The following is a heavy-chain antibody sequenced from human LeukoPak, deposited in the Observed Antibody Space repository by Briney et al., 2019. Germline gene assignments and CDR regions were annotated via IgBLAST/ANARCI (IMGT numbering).Heavy chain of an antibody. CDR3: ARTYNWNDGHDAFDI. CDR2: IYSGGST. D-gene: IGHD1-1*01. J-gene: IGHJ3*02. V-gene: IGHV3-53*01. CDR1: GFTVSSNY. Sequence: GGSLRLSCAASGFTVSSNYMSWVRQAPGKGLEWVSVIYSGGSTYYADSVKGRFTISRDNAKNSLYLQMNSLRAEDTAVYYCARTYNWNDGHDAFDIWGQGTMVTVSS.